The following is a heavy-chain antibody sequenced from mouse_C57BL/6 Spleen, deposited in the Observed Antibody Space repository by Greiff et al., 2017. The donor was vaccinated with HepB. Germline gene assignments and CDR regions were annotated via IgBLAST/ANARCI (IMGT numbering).Heavy chain of an antibody. CDR3: GRGGRGSYFDD. CDR1: GYTFTSYW. CDR2: INPSSGYT. J-gene: IGHJ2*01. V-gene: IGHV1-7*01. Sequence: QVQLQQSGAELAKPGASVKLSCKASGYTFTSYWMHWVKQRPGQGLEWIGYINPSSGYTKYNQKFKDKATLTADKSSSTAYMQLSSLTYEDSAVYDCGRGGRGSYFDDWGQGTTLTVSS.